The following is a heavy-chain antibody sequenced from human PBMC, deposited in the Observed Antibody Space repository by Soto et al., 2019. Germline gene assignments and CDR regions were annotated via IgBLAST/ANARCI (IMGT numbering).Heavy chain of an antibody. V-gene: IGHV4-4*07. CDR2: IYTSGST. J-gene: IGHJ6*02. D-gene: IGHD3-3*01. CDR1: GGSISSYY. CDR3: ARDRRGDFWSGSHYYYYYGMDV. Sequence: PSETLSLTCTVSGGSISSYYWSWIRQPAGKGLEWIGRIYTSGSTNYNPSLKSRVTMSVDTSKNQFSLKLSAVTAADTAVYYCARDRRGDFWSGSHYYYYYGMDVWGQGTTVT.